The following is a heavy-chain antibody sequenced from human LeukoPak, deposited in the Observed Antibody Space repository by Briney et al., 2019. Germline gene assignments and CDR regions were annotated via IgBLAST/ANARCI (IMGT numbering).Heavy chain of an antibody. J-gene: IGHJ6*03. CDR2: IYYSGST. CDR1: GGSISSYY. CDR3: ARGGYCSGGSCYAPILGYYYYMDV. Sequence: PSETLSLTCTVSGGSISSYYWSWIRQPPGKGLEWIGYIYYSGSTNYNPSLKSRVTISVDTPKNHFSLKLSSVTAADTAVYYCARGGYCSGGSCYAPILGYYYYMDVWGKGTTVTVSS. D-gene: IGHD2-15*01. V-gene: IGHV4-59*01.